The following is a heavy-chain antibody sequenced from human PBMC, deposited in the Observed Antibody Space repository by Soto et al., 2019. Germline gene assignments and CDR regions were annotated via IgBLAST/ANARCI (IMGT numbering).Heavy chain of an antibody. J-gene: IGHJ5*02. Sequence: GASVKVSCKASGYTFTSYAMHWVRQAPGQRLEWMGWINAGNGNTKYSQKFQGRVTITRDTSASTAYMELSSLRSEDTAVYYCARGEGQQLAPTLDWFDPWGQGTLVTVSS. CDR2: INAGNGNT. D-gene: IGHD6-13*01. V-gene: IGHV1-3*01. CDR1: GYTFTSYA. CDR3: ARGEGQQLAPTLDWFDP.